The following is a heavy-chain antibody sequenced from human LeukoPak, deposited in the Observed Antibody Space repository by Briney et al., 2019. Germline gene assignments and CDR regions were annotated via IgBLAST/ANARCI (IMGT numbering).Heavy chain of an antibody. CDR1: GFTFSSYA. CDR3: AKDRTYCSGGSCYYYYYYGMDV. CDR2: ISGSGGST. J-gene: IGHJ6*02. D-gene: IGHD2-15*01. Sequence: GGSLRLSCAASGFTFSSYAMSWVRQAPGKGLEWVSAISGSGGSTYYADSVKGRFTISRDNSKNTLYLQMNSLRAEDTAVYYCAKDRTYCSGGSCYYYYYYGMDVWGQGTTVTVSS. V-gene: IGHV3-23*01.